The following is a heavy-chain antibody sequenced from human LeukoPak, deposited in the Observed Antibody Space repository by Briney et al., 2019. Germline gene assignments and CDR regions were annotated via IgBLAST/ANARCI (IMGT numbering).Heavy chain of an antibody. CDR2: MNPNSGNT. D-gene: IGHD6-13*01. CDR3: ARSQWQQPIDY. V-gene: IGHV1-8*01. Sequence: GASVKVSCKASGYTFTSYDINWVRQATGQGLEWMGWMNPNSGNTGYAQEFQGRVTMTRNTSISTAYMELSSLRSEDTAVYYCARSQWQQPIDYWGQGTLVTVSS. J-gene: IGHJ4*02. CDR1: GYTFTSYD.